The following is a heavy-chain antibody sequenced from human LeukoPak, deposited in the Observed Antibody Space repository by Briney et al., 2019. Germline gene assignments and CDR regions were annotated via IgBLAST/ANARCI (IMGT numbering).Heavy chain of an antibody. CDR3: ARELYSSSSIWFDP. J-gene: IGHJ5*02. Sequence: GGSLRLTCAASGFTFNNYAMNWVRQAPGKGLEWVSSISESGGTTDYADSVKGRFIISRDNAKNSLYLQMDSLRAEDTAVYYCARELYSSSSIWFDPWGQGTLVTVSS. V-gene: IGHV3-48*03. CDR1: GFTFNNYA. D-gene: IGHD6-13*01. CDR2: ISESGGTT.